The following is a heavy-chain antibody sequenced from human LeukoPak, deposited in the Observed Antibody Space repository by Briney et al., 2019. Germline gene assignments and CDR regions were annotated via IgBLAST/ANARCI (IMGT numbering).Heavy chain of an antibody. CDR2: ISSSSSYI. J-gene: IGHJ5*02. Sequence: GGSLRLSCAASGFTFSSYSMSWVRQAPGKGLEWVSSISSSSSYIYYADSVKGRFTISRDNAKNSLYLQMNSLRAEDTAVYYCARGGATNWFDPWGQGTLVTVSS. V-gene: IGHV3-21*04. D-gene: IGHD3-16*01. CDR1: GFTFSSYS. CDR3: ARGGATNWFDP.